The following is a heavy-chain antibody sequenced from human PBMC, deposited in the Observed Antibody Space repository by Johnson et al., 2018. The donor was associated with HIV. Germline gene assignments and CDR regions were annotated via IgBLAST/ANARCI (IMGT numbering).Heavy chain of an antibody. J-gene: IGHJ3*02. D-gene: IGHD2-2*01. CDR1: GFTLGSYD. CDR2: IDSDVET. V-gene: IGHV3-13*01. Sequence: VQLVESGGGLVQRGGSLRLSCEASGFTLGSYDMHWVRQAAGKGLEWVSEIDSDVETYYPASVKGRFTTARENYKNSFYLHMNSLRAGDTAVYYCARRSITSDGFDIWGQGTMVTVSS. CDR3: ARRSITSDGFDI.